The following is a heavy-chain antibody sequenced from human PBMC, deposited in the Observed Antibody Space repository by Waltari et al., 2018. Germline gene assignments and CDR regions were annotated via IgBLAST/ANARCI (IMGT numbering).Heavy chain of an antibody. Sequence: QLQLQESGPGLVKPSETLSLTCTVSGGSISSSSYYWGWIRQPPGKGLEWIGSIYYSGSTYYNPSLKSRVTISVDTSKNQFSLKLSSVTAADTAVYYCARHDGVGANFDYWGQGTLVTVSS. J-gene: IGHJ4*02. V-gene: IGHV4-39*01. CDR3: ARHDGVGANFDY. CDR2: IYYSGST. D-gene: IGHD1-26*01. CDR1: GGSISSSSYY.